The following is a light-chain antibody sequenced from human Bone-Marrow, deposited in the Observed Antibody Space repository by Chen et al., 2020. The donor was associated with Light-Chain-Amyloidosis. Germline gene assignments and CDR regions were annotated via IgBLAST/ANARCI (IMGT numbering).Light chain of an antibody. J-gene: IGLJ1*01. Sequence: QSALTQPASVSGSPGQSLTISFTGTSSDVGGDNHVSWYQQHPDKAPKLMIYEVTSRPSWVPDRFSGSKSDNTASLTISGLQTEDEADYFCSSYTITNTLVFGSGTRVTVL. V-gene: IGLV2-14*01. CDR2: EVT. CDR3: SSYTITNTLV. CDR1: SSDVGGDNH.